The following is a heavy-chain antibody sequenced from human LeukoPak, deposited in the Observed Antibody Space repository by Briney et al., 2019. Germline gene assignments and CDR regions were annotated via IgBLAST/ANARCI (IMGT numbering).Heavy chain of an antibody. Sequence: PSETLSLTCTVSGGSISIYYWSWIRQPAGKGLEWIGRIYTSGSTNYNPSLKSRVTMSVDTSKNQFSLKLSSVAATDTAVYYCARAARGYYYATNGMDVWGQGTTVTVSS. V-gene: IGHV4-4*07. CDR3: ARAARGYYYATNGMDV. D-gene: IGHD3-10*01. J-gene: IGHJ6*02. CDR2: IYTSGST. CDR1: GGSISIYY.